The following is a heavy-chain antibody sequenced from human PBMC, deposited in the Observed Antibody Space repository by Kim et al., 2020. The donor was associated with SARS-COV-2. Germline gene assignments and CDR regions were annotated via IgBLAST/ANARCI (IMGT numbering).Heavy chain of an antibody. CDR3: TRDSTIIPFDY. Sequence: SETLSLTCTVSGGFINGFYWRWTRQAAGKGLEWIGRMYGSGSSNYNPSLQSRVSMSVDTSKNPFSLELTSMTAEDTGVYFCTRDSTIIPFDYWGPGILVTVSS. CDR1: GGFINGFY. CDR2: MYGSGSS. D-gene: IGHD2-2*02. J-gene: IGHJ4*02. V-gene: IGHV4-4*07.